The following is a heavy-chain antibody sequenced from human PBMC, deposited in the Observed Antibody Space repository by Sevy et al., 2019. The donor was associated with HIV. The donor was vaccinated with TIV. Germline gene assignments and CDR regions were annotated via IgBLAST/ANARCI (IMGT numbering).Heavy chain of an antibody. CDR3: ASRPRDMTRLEREGWYFGL. V-gene: IGHV4-34*01. CDR1: GGSLTAYY. D-gene: IGHD4-17*01. J-gene: IGHJ2*01. Sequence: SETLSLTCAVYGGSLTAYYWSWIRQSPEKGLEWIANINHHGRTNYRPSLKSRVTISVDTAKNKFSLRLNSVTAADTGADYCASRPRDMTRLEREGWYFGLWGRGTLVTVSS. CDR2: INHHGRT.